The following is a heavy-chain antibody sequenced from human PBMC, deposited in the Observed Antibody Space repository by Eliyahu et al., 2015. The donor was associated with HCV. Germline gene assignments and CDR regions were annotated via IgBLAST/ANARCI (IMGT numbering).Heavy chain of an antibody. Sequence: QVQLVQSGAEVKKPGSSVKVSCKASGGTFSSYAISWVRQAPGQGLEWMGGIIPIFGTANYAQKFQGRVTITADESTSTAYMELSSLRSEDTAVYYCARNRDCTNGVCYSNWFDPWGQGTLVTVSS. V-gene: IGHV1-69*01. CDR2: IIPIFGTA. J-gene: IGHJ5*02. CDR3: ARNRDCTNGVCYSNWFDP. CDR1: GGTFSSYA. D-gene: IGHD2-8*01.